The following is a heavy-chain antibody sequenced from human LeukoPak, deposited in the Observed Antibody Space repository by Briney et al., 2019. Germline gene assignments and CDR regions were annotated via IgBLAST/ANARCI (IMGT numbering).Heavy chain of an antibody. J-gene: IGHJ3*02. D-gene: IGHD3-22*01. CDR1: GGSISNTNW. Sequence: SETLSLTCGVSGGSISNTNWWTWVRQPPGKGLEWIGEVNLQGSTNYNPSLKSRVTISVDTSKNQFSLKLSSVTAADTAVYYCARRNSGYSHDAFDIWGQGTMVTVSS. V-gene: IGHV4-4*02. CDR3: ARRNSGYSHDAFDI. CDR2: VNLQGST.